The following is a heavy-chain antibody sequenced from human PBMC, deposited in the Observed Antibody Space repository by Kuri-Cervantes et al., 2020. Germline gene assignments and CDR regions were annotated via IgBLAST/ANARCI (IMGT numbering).Heavy chain of an antibody. CDR1: GYTFTSYY. CDR2: ISSSSSTI. D-gene: IGHD1-1*01. CDR3: ARDRWNDLYYYGMDV. Sequence: SCKASGYTFTSYYMHWVRQAPGKGLEWVSYISSSSSTIYYADSVKGRFTISRDNAKNSLYLQMNSLRDEDTAVYYCARDRWNDLYYYGMDVWGQGTTVTVSS. V-gene: IGHV3-48*02. J-gene: IGHJ6*02.